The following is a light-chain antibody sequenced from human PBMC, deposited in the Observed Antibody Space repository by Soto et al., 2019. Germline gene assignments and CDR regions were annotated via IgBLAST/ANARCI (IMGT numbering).Light chain of an antibody. CDR1: QSVSIK. CDR2: GAS. J-gene: IGKJ5*01. CDR3: QQYSDWPPIT. V-gene: IGKV3D-15*01. Sequence: EVVMTQSPATLSVSPGERATLSCRASQSVSIKLAWYQHKPGQAPRLLIYGASTRASGIPARFSGSGSGTDFTLTISSLQSEDSAVYYCQQYSDWPPITFDQGTRLE.